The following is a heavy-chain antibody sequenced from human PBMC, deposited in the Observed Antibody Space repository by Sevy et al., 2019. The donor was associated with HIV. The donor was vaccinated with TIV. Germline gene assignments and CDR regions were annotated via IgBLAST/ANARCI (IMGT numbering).Heavy chain of an antibody. CDR3: ARTSGYCSGGSCYPDY. V-gene: IGHV3-11*01. CDR1: GFTFSDYY. Sequence: GGSLRLSCAASGFTFSDYYMSWIRQAPGKGLEWVSYISSSGSTIYYADSVKGRFTISRDNAKNSLYLQMNSLSAEDTAVYYCARTSGYCSGGSCYPDYWGQGTLVTVSS. J-gene: IGHJ4*02. D-gene: IGHD2-15*01. CDR2: ISSSGSTI.